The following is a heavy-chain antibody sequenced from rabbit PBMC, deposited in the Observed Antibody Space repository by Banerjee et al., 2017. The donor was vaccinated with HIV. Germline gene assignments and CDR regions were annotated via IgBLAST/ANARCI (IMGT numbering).Heavy chain of an antibody. D-gene: IGHD6-1*01. Sequence: QSLEESGGDLVKPGASLTLTCTASGFSFSSSYYMCWVRQAPGKGLEWIACIYAGNSGSTYYASWAKGRFTISKTSSTTVTLQMTSLTAADTATYFCARDLGYSYGYGGYAYATGFKLWGPGTLVTVS. V-gene: IGHV1S40*01. CDR1: GFSFSSSYY. CDR3: ARDLGYSYGYGGYAYATGFKL. J-gene: IGHJ4*01. CDR2: IYAGNSGST.